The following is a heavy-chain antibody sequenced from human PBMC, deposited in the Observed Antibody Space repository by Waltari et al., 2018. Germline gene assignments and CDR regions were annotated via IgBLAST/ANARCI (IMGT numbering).Heavy chain of an antibody. CDR2: LYIRGST. V-gene: IGHV4-59*01. Sequence: QVQLQESGPGLVKPSETLSLTCIVSGDSITSYYWNWIRQPPGKGLVSVCYLYIRGSTYYYPSLHSLVTLSFDTSKNLFSQKLTSVTASDTAVYYFATDPGSASWYGAFDVWGQVTMVSVSS. D-gene: IGHD6-13*01. CDR1: GDSITSYY. J-gene: IGHJ3*01. CDR3: ATDPGSASWYGAFDV.